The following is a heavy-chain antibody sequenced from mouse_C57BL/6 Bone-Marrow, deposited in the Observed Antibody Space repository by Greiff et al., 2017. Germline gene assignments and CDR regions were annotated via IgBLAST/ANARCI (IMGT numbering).Heavy chain of an antibody. CDR1: GFTFSDYG. J-gene: IGHJ4*01. V-gene: IGHV5-17*01. Sequence: EVMLVESGGGLVKPGGSLKLSCAASGFTFSDYGMHWVRQAPEKGLEWVAYISSGSSTIYYADTVKGRFTISRDNAKNTLFLQMTRLRAEDTAMXYCARRPLMDYWGQGTSVTVSS. CDR2: ISSGSSTI. CDR3: ARRPLMDY.